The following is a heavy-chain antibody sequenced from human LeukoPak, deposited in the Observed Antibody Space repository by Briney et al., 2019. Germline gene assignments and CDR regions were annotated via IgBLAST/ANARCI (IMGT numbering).Heavy chain of an antibody. V-gene: IGHV3-23*01. CDR1: GFTYSSYA. CDR3: AKLSSGWYSVFDY. J-gene: IGHJ4*02. D-gene: IGHD6-19*01. Sequence: GGSLRLSCAASGFTYSSYAMSWVRQAPGKGLEWVSAISGSGGSTYYADSVKGRFTISRDNSKNTLYLQMNSLRAEDTAVYYCAKLSSGWYSVFDYWGQGTLVTVSS. CDR2: ISGSGGST.